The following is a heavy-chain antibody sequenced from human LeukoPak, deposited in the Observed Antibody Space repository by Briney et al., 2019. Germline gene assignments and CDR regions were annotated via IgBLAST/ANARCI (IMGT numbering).Heavy chain of an antibody. D-gene: IGHD2-2*01. CDR1: GLTFSSYA. CDR3: AKRPHIVVVPAAPLDY. J-gene: IGHJ4*02. Sequence: GGSLRLSCAASGLTFSSYAMSWVRQAPGKGLEWVSAISGSGGSTYYADSVKGRLSISTDNSKNTLYLQRNSLRAEDTAVYYCAKRPHIVVVPAAPLDYWGQGTLVTVSS. V-gene: IGHV3-23*01. CDR2: ISGSGGST.